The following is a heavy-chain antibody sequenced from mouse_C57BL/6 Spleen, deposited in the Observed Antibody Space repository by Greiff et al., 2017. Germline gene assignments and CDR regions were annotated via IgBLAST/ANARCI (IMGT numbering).Heavy chain of an antibody. CDR1: GFTFSSYA. CDR2: ISDGGSYT. J-gene: IGHJ4*01. D-gene: IGHD1-1*01. CDR3: ARDVLLYYAMDY. V-gene: IGHV5-4*01. Sequence: EVKLMESGGGLVKPGGSLKLSCAASGFTFSSYAMSWVRQTPEKRLEWVATISDGGSYTYYPDNVKGRFTISRDNAKNNLYLQMSHLKSEDTAMYYCARDVLLYYAMDYWGQGTSVTVSS.